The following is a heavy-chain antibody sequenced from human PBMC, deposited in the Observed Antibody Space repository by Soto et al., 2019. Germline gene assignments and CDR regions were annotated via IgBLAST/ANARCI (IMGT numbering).Heavy chain of an antibody. Sequence: SETLSLTCTVSGGSISSYYWSWIRQPAGKGLEWIGRIYTSGSTNYNPSLKRRVTMSVDTSKNQFSLKLSSVTAADTAVYYCARDSGMPNIAVAGDYGMEVWGQGTTVTVSS. CDR3: ARDSGMPNIAVAGDYGMEV. D-gene: IGHD6-19*01. J-gene: IGHJ6*02. CDR1: GGSISSYY. CDR2: IYTSGST. V-gene: IGHV4-4*07.